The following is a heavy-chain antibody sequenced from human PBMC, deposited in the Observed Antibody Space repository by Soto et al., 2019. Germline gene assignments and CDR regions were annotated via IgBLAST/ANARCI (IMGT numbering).Heavy chain of an antibody. CDR3: AKELATVGSNYVDY. D-gene: IGHD1-26*01. CDR2: ISGSGGST. J-gene: IGHJ4*02. CDR1: GFTFGNFV. Sequence: GGSLRLSCVASGFTFGNFVMNWVRQAPGKGLEWVSAISGSGGSTYYADSVKGRFTISRDNSKNTLYLQMNSLRAEDTAVYYCAKELATVGSNYVDYWGQGTLVTVSS. V-gene: IGHV3-23*01.